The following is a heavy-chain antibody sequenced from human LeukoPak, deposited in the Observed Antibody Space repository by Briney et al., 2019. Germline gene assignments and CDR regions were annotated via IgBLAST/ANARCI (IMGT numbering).Heavy chain of an antibody. J-gene: IGHJ4*02. Sequence: GGSLRLSCAASGFTFSSYAMSWVRQAPGKGLEWVSAISGSGGSTYYADSVKGRFTISRDNSKNTLYLQMNSLRAEDTAVYYRAKDYLGYGDYGWDYWGQGTLVTVSS. D-gene: IGHD4-17*01. V-gene: IGHV3-23*01. CDR1: GFTFSSYA. CDR2: ISGSGGST. CDR3: AKDYLGYGDYGWDY.